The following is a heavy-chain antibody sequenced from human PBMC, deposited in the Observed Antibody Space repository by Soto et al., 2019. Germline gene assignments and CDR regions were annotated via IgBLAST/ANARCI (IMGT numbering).Heavy chain of an antibody. Sequence: QVQLMESGGGVVQPGRSLRLSCAASGFTFSSYAMHWVRQAPGKGLEWVAVISYDGSNKYYADSVKGRFTISRDNSKNTLYLQMNSLRAEDTAVYYCARSRRGSGWYDAFDIWGQGTMVTVSS. CDR1: GFTFSSYA. CDR3: ARSRRGSGWYDAFDI. CDR2: ISYDGSNK. D-gene: IGHD6-19*01. J-gene: IGHJ3*02. V-gene: IGHV3-30-3*01.